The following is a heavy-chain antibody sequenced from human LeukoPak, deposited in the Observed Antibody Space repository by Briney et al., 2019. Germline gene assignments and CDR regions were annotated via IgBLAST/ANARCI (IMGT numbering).Heavy chain of an antibody. V-gene: IGHV1-69*13. CDR1: GGTFSSYA. J-gene: IGHJ4*02. Sequence: PVKVSCKASGGTFSSYAISWVRQAPGQGLEWMGGIIPIFGTANYAQKFQGRVTITADESTSTAYMELSSLRSEDTAVYYCARVGPYSSSWYETKPYFDYWGQGTLVTVSP. CDR2: IIPIFGTA. D-gene: IGHD6-13*01. CDR3: ARVGPYSSSWYETKPYFDY.